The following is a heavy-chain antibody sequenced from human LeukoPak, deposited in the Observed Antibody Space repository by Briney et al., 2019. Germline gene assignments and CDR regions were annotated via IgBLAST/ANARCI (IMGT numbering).Heavy chain of an antibody. J-gene: IGHJ4*02. CDR1: GFTFITSW. D-gene: IGHD6-13*01. V-gene: IGHV3-7*03. CDR3: ATSLDAPGNY. CDR2: IRKDGGAT. Sequence: TGGSLRPSGAVSGFTFITSWMAWVRQPPGKGRGWLANIRKDGGATYYGESVKGRFIISRDNAENSLHLQLNSLRTEDTAVYYCATSLDAPGNYWGLGTLVTVSS.